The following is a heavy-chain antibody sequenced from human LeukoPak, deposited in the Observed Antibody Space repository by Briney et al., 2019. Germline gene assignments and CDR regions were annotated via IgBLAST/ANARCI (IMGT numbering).Heavy chain of an antibody. V-gene: IGHV3-74*01. D-gene: IGHD4-17*01. J-gene: IGHJ4*02. CDR3: AKGGATVIDY. CDR2: INSDGSSP. Sequence: GGSLRLSCAASGFTFSNYWMHWVRQAPGKGLVWVSRINSDGSSPASADSVKGRSTISRDNAKNTLYLQMNSLRAEDTAVYYCAKGGATVIDYWGQGTLVTVSS. CDR1: GFTFSNYW.